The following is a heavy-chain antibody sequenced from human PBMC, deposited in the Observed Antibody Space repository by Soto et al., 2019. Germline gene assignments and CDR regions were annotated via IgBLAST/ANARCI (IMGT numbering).Heavy chain of an antibody. V-gene: IGHV1-18*01. CDR3: ARDLLTTVTHRDFDY. Sequence: QVQMVQSASEVKEPGASVKVSCKTSGYSFTTHGISWVRQAPGQGLEWMGWVIAYNGDTNYAPGLQDRVTMTTDTSARTAYMELRSLTSDDTAVYYCARDLLTTVTHRDFDYWGQGTLVTVSS. CDR2: VIAYNGDT. D-gene: IGHD4-17*01. J-gene: IGHJ4*02. CDR1: GYSFTTHG.